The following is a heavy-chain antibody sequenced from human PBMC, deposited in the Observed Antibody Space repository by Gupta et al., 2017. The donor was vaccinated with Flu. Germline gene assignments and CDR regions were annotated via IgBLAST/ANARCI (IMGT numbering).Heavy chain of an antibody. J-gene: IGHJ5*02. V-gene: IGHV1-69*06. CDR2: IIPIFGTA. D-gene: IGHD1-26*01. Sequence: QGLEWMGGIIPIFGTANYAQKFQGRVTITADKSTSTAYMELSSLRSEDTAVYYCAREIDEGSGSWGYNWFDPWGQGTLVTVSS. CDR3: AREIDEGSGSWGYNWFDP.